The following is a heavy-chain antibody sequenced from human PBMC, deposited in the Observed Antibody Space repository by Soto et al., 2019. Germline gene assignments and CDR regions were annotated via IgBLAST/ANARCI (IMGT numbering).Heavy chain of an antibody. D-gene: IGHD1-1*01. Sequence: QVRLQESGPGLVKPSETLSLTCTVSGGSISSYYWSWIRQPPGKGLEWIGYIYYSGSTNYNPSLKSRVTISIDTSKNQFSLKLSSVTAADTAVYYCAGVTTYWYFDLWGRGTLVTVSS. CDR2: IYYSGST. CDR1: GGSISSYY. V-gene: IGHV4-59*01. CDR3: AGVTTYWYFDL. J-gene: IGHJ2*01.